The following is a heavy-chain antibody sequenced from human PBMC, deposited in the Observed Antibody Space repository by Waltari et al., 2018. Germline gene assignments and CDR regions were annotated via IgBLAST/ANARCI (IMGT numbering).Heavy chain of an antibody. V-gene: IGHV1-69*05. Sequence: QVQLVQSGAEVKKPGSSVKVSCKASGGTFSSYAISWVRQAPGQGLEWMGGIIPIFGTANYAQKVQGRVTITTDESPSTAYMELSSLRSEDTAVYYCSRGYCSGGSCRGNYGMDVWGQGTTVTVSS. CDR2: IIPIFGTA. CDR3: SRGYCSGGSCRGNYGMDV. CDR1: GGTFSSYA. J-gene: IGHJ6*02. D-gene: IGHD2-15*01.